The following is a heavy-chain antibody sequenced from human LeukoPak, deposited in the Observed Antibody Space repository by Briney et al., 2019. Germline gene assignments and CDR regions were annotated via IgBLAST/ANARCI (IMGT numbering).Heavy chain of an antibody. V-gene: IGHV3-23*01. D-gene: IGHD3-22*01. CDR3: AKDRFDSLPGADVDY. CDR2: ISGSGGST. J-gene: IGHJ4*02. Sequence: GGSLRLSCAASGCTFSTYAMTWVPQPPGKGLEWVSAISGSGGSTYYADSVKGRFTISRNNSKNTLFLHLNSLRADDTAVYYCAKDRFDSLPGADVDYWGQGTLVSVSS. CDR1: GCTFSTYA.